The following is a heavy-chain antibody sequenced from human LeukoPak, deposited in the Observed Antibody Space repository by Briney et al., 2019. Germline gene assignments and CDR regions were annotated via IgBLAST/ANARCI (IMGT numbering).Heavy chain of an antibody. Sequence: SETLSLTCAVYGGSFSGYYWSWIRQPPGKGLEWIGEINHSGSTNYNPSLKSRVTISVDTSKNQFSLKLSSVTAADTAVYYCASVVPPAIEVDVWGKGTTVTVSS. CDR3: ASVVPPAIEVDV. CDR2: INHSGST. CDR1: GGSFSGYY. V-gene: IGHV4-34*01. J-gene: IGHJ6*04. D-gene: IGHD2-2*02.